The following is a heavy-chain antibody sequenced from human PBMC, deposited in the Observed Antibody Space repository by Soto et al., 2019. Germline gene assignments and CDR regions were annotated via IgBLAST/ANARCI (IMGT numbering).Heavy chain of an antibody. CDR3: ARDVLLWFGELPEGY. J-gene: IGHJ4*02. D-gene: IGHD3-10*01. CDR1: GYTYTSYA. V-gene: IGHV1-3*01. Sequence: ASVKVSCKASGYTYTSYAMHWVRQAPGQRLEWMGWINAGNGNTNYAQKLQGRVTMTTDTSTSTAYMELRSLRSDDTAVYYCARDVLLWFGELPEGYWGQGTLVTVSS. CDR2: INAGNGNT.